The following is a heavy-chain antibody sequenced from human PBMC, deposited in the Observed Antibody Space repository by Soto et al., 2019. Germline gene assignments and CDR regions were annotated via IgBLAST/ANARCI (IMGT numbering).Heavy chain of an antibody. CDR3: ARVMRIVVVPAAKRGHWFDP. J-gene: IGHJ5*02. V-gene: IGHV1-18*01. CDR2: ISAYNGNT. Sequence: EASVKVSCKASGYTFNFYGITWVRQAPGQGLEWMGWISAYNGNTNYAQKLQGRVTMTTDTSTSTAYMELRSLRSDDTAVYYCARVMRIVVVPAAKRGHWFDPWGQGTLVTVSS. D-gene: IGHD2-2*01. CDR1: GYTFNFYG.